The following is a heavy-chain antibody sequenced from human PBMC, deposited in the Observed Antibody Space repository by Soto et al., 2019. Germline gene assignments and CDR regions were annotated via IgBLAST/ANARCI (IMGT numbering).Heavy chain of an antibody. CDR2: VNSDGSTT. D-gene: IGHD2-15*01. J-gene: IGHJ4*02. Sequence: GGSLRLSCAASGFTFSNNWMHWVRQAPGKGLVWVSRVNSDGSTTNYADSVRGRFTISRDNAKNTLYLQMNSLRADDTAVYYCASEGVLAAADHWGQGTLVTVSS. V-gene: IGHV3-74*01. CDR3: ASEGVLAAADH. CDR1: GFTFSNNW.